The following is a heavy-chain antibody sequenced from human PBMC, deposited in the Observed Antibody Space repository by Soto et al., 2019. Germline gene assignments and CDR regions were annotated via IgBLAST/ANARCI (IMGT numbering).Heavy chain of an antibody. CDR3: AKDRGKIYFDY. Sequence: SLRLSCAASGFSFSNSGMHWVRQAPGKGLEWVAFISYDGSNKYYADSVKGRFTISRDNSKNTLYLQMNSLSAEDTAVYYCAKDRGKIYFDYWGQGTLVTVSS. V-gene: IGHV3-30*18. CDR2: ISYDGSNK. J-gene: IGHJ4*02. CDR1: GFSFSNSG.